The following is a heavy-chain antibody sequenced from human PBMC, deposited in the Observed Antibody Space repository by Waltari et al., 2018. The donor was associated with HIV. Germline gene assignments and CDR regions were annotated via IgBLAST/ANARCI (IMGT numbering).Heavy chain of an antibody. CDR2: IIPIFGTA. V-gene: IGHV1-69*01. CDR3: ARSRSIPTHAFDI. J-gene: IGHJ3*02. D-gene: IGHD2-21*01. CDR1: GGTFSSYA. Sequence: QVQLVQSGAEVKKPGSSVKVSCKASGGTFSSYAISRARQAPGQGLELMGGIIPIFGTANYAQKFQGRATITADESTSTAYMELSSLRSEDTAVYYCARSRSIPTHAFDIWGQGTMVTVSS.